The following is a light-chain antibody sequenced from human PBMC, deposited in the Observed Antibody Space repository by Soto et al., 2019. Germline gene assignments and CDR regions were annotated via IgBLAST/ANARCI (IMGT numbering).Light chain of an antibody. CDR2: EDD. V-gene: IGLV2-23*01. Sequence: QSVLTQPASVSGSPGQSITISCTGTSSDDGSYNLVSWYQQYPGKAPTLLIYEDDERPSGVSTRFSCSKSGNTASLTLSGLQADDDADYYCYTYAGGSTSVFGGGTKVTVL. CDR3: YTYAGGSTSV. CDR1: SSDDGSYNL. J-gene: IGLJ2*01.